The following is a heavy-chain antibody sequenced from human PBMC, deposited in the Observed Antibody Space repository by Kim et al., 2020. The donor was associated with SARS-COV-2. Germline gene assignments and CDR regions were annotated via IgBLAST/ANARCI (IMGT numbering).Heavy chain of an antibody. CDR3: ARDLNYILFDY. V-gene: IGHV3-74*01. Sequence: GGSLRLSCAASGFSFSDFNMHWVRQAPGKGLVWVSRIIDDGSNTKYADFAKGRFTISRDNAKNTLHLQMNSLRAEDTAVYYCARDLNYILFDYWGQGALVTVSS. D-gene: IGHD4-4*01. J-gene: IGHJ4*02. CDR1: GFSFSDFN. CDR2: IIDDGSNT.